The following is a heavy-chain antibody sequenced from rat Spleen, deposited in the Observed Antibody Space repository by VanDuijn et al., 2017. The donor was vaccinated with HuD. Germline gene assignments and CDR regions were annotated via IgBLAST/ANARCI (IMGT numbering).Heavy chain of an antibody. CDR3: ARQWELGGY. Sequence: EVQLVESDGGLVQPGRSLKLSCAVSGFTFGDYYMAWVRQAPTKGLEWVTTISYDGSRIYYRDSVKGRFTISRDNAKSTLYLQMNSLRSEDTATYYCARQWELGGYWGQGVMVTVSS. V-gene: IGHV5-22*01. CDR2: ISYDGSRI. J-gene: IGHJ2*01. CDR1: GFTFGDYY. D-gene: IGHD4-3*01.